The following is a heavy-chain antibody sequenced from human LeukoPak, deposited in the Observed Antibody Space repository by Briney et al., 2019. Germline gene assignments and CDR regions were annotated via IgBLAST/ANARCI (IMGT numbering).Heavy chain of an antibody. Sequence: SETLSLTCAVSGGSISSGGYSWSWIRQPPGKGLEWIGYIYHSGSTYYNPSLKSRVTISVDRSKNQFSLKLSSVTAADTAVYYCARGFGYGDYSYGMDVWGQGTTVTVSS. CDR3: ARGFGYGDYSYGMDV. V-gene: IGHV4-30-2*01. CDR1: GGSISSGGYS. D-gene: IGHD4-17*01. J-gene: IGHJ6*02. CDR2: IYHSGST.